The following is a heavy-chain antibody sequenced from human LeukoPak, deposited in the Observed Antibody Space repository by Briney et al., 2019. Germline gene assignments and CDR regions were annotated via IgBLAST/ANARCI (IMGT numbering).Heavy chain of an antibody. CDR2: IYQSRTT. CDR1: GDSTASGYY. Sequence: PSETLSLTCTASGDSTASGYYGGWIRQAPGKGLEWIGSIYQSRTTYYNPSLKSRVTISIDTSKNQFSLRLTPVTDADTAVYYCARVCRGYPTEFDSWGQGTLVTVSS. CDR3: ARVCRGYPTEFDS. J-gene: IGHJ4*02. D-gene: IGHD3-22*01. V-gene: IGHV4-38-2*02.